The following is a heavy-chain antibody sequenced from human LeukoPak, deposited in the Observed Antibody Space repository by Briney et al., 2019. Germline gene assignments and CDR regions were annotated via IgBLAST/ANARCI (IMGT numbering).Heavy chain of an antibody. CDR2: IYYSGST. CDR3: ARGYYYDSSGPPNAFDI. Sequence: SETLSLTCIVSGGSINTYYWNWIRQPPGKGLEWIGYIYYSGSTNYNPSLKSRVTISVDTSKNQFSLKLSSVTAADTAVYYRARGYYYDSSGPPNAFDIWGQGTMVTVSS. V-gene: IGHV4-59*01. J-gene: IGHJ3*02. D-gene: IGHD3-22*01. CDR1: GGSINTYY.